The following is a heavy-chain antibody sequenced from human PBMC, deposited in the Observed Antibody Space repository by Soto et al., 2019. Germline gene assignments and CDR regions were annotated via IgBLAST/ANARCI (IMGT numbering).Heavy chain of an antibody. Sequence: SETLSLTCAVYGGSFSGYYWSWIRQPPGKGLEWIGEINHSGSTNYNPSLKSRVTISVDTSKNQFSLKLSSVTAADTAVYYCARGTLTAPDYWGQGTLVTVSS. J-gene: IGHJ4*02. CDR2: INHSGST. V-gene: IGHV4-34*01. CDR3: ARGTLTAPDY. D-gene: IGHD5-18*01. CDR1: GGSFSGYY.